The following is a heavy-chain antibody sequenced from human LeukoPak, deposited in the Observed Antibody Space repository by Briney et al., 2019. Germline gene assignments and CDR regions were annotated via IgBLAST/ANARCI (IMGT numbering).Heavy chain of an antibody. V-gene: IGHV3-7*05. CDR3: ARETRGTVGRY. Sequence: PGGSLRLSCAASLSTPSTYWMTSFRPTPGGGLERVASLKQAGRDKYNVDSVKGRFTISRGNAGNSLYLQMNSLRAEDTAVYYCARETRGTVGRYWGQGTLVTVSS. J-gene: IGHJ4*02. D-gene: IGHD1-26*01. CDR1: LSTPSTYW. CDR2: LKQAGRDK.